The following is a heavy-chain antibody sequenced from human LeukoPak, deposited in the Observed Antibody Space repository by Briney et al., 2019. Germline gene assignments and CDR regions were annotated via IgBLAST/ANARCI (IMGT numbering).Heavy chain of an antibody. CDR3: ARDKGLSSGWFLFDY. CDR1: GFTVSSNY. V-gene: IGHV3-66*01. D-gene: IGHD6-19*01. Sequence: GGSLRLSCAASGFTVSSNYMSWVRQAPGKGLEWVSVIYSGGSTYYADSVKGRFTISRDNSKNTLYLQMNSLRAEDTAVYYCARDKGLSSGWFLFDYWGQGTLVTVSS. J-gene: IGHJ4*02. CDR2: IYSGGST.